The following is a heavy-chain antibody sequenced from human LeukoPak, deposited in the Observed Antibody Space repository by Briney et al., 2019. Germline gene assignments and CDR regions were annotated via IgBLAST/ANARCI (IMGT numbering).Heavy chain of an antibody. D-gene: IGHD4-17*01. J-gene: IGHJ4*02. Sequence: GGSLTLSCAASGFTFSSYAMHWVRQAPGKGLEWVAVISYDGSNKFYADSVKGRFTFSRDNSKNTLYLQMNSLRAEDTAVYYCAKAALRATPLPFDYWGQGTLVTVSS. V-gene: IGHV3-30*04. CDR3: AKAALRATPLPFDY. CDR2: ISYDGSNK. CDR1: GFTFSSYA.